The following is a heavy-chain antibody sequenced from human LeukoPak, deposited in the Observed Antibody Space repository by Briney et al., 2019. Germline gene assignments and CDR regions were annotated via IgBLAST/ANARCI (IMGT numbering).Heavy chain of an antibody. V-gene: IGHV3-21*01. J-gene: IGHJ6*03. Sequence: PGGSLRLSCAASGFTFSSYSMNWVRQAPGKGLEWVSSISSSNSYIYYADSVKGRFTISRDNAKNSLYLQMNSLRAEDTAVYYCARGDGYSVTYYHYYMDVWGKGTTVTVSS. CDR1: GFTFSSYS. CDR3: ARGDGYSVTYYHYYMDV. D-gene: IGHD5-24*01. CDR2: ISSSNSYI.